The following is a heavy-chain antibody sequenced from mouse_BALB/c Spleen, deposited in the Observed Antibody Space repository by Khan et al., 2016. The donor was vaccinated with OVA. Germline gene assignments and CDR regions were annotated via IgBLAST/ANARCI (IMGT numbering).Heavy chain of an antibody. J-gene: IGHJ3*01. D-gene: IGHD1-1*01. CDR1: GFTFSTYG. CDR3: ARLAYYLVSEGFAF. Sequence: EVELVESGGDLVKPGGSLKLSCAASGFTFSTYGMSWVRQTPDKRLEWVATISTGGSYTYYPDSVKGRFTIFSDHAKNTLYLQMNSLKSEEKAMFDSARLAYYLVSEGFAFWGQGTLVTVSA. CDR2: ISTGGSYT. V-gene: IGHV5-6*01.